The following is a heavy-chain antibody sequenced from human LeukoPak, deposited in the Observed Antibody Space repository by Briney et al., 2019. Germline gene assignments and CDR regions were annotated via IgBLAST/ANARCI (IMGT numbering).Heavy chain of an antibody. V-gene: IGHV3-49*04. CDR2: IRSKAYGGTT. CDR1: GFTFGDNV. Sequence: GGSLRLSCAASGFTFGDNVMSWVRQAPGKGLEWVGFIRSKAYGGTTKNAASVKGRFTISRHDSRSIAYLQMNSLKTEDTAFYYCTRRYNYDSSGYYYVRDAFDIWGQGTMVTVSS. CDR3: TRRYNYDSSGYYYVRDAFDI. J-gene: IGHJ3*02. D-gene: IGHD3-22*01.